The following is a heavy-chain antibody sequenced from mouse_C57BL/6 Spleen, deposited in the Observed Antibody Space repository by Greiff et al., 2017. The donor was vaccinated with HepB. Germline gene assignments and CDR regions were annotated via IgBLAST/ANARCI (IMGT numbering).Heavy chain of an antibody. Sequence: EVQLVESGGGLVKPGGSLKLSCAASGFTFSSYAMSWVRQTPEKRLEWVATISDGGSYTYYPDNVKGRFTISRDNAKNNLYLQMSHLKSEDTAMYYCARDYEFAYWGQGTLVTVSA. CDR1: GFTFSSYA. CDR3: ARDYEFAY. V-gene: IGHV5-4*01. CDR2: ISDGGSYT. D-gene: IGHD2-3*01. J-gene: IGHJ3*01.